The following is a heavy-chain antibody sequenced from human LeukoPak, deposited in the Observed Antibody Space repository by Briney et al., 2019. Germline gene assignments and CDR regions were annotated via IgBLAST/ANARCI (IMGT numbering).Heavy chain of an antibody. CDR3: AKHRHQLPRGDFDY. CDR1: GFTFSSYA. J-gene: IGHJ4*01. CDR2: ISGGGVST. Sequence: GGSLRLSCAASGFTFSSYAMSWVRQAPGKGLEWVSAISGGGVSTYYADSVKGRFTISRDNSKNTLYLQMNSLRAEDTAVYYCAKHRHQLPRGDFDYWGQGTLVTVSS. D-gene: IGHD2-2*01. V-gene: IGHV3-23*01.